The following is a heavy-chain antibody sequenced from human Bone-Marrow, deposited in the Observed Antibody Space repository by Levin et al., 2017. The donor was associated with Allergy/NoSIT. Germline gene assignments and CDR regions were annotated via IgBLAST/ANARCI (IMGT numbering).Heavy chain of an antibody. V-gene: IGHV4-61*03. CDR1: GGSVSSGGYY. D-gene: IGHD3-10*01. CDR3: ARDEGVRGMIIGHWLDP. CDR2: VHESGTT. Sequence: PSETLSLTCTVSGGSVSSGGYYWTWIRQPPGKALEWIGNVHESGTTNYDPSLKSRVSLSVDTSKNHFSLRLNSVTAADTAVYYCARDEGVRGMIIGHWLDPWGQGTLVTVSS. J-gene: IGHJ5*01.